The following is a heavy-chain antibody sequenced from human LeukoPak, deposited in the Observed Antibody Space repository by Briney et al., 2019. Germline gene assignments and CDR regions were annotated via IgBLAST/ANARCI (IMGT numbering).Heavy chain of an antibody. D-gene: IGHD4-17*01. V-gene: IGHV3-23*01. CDR2: SGSTT. Sequence: GGSLRLSCAASGFIFSSYAMTWVRQAPGKGLKWVSSSGSTTDYSDSVKGRFTISRDNSKNTLYLQMNSLSAEDTAVYYCTRDSSYGDYSTAFDYWGQGALVTVSS. CDR1: GFIFSSYA. J-gene: IGHJ4*02. CDR3: TRDSSYGDYSTAFDY.